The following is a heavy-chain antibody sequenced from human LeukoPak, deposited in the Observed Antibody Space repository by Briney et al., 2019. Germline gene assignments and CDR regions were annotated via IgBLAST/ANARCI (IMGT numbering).Heavy chain of an antibody. CDR3: ARESKSYDGSGFYHDS. J-gene: IGHJ4*02. CDR1: GDSISNYL. CDR2: LYPSGRT. D-gene: IGHD3-22*01. Sequence: PSETLSHICTVSGDSISNYLWRGIREPAGGGREWSGRLYPSGRTDYNPSTKSRVTMPLDTSKTQYSLQLWSVTAAATAVYYCARESKSYDGSGFYHDSWGQGTLVTVSS. V-gene: IGHV4-4*07.